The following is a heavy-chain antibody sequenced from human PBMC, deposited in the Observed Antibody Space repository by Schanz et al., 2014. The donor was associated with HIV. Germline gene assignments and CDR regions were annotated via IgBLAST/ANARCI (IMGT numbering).Heavy chain of an antibody. V-gene: IGHV1-18*01. CDR1: GYTFTSYG. Sequence: QVQLVQSGAEVKKPGASVKVSCKASGYTFTSYGISWVRQAPGQGLEWMGWISAYNGNTNYAPKFQGRVTMTRDTSTTTVYMELRSLRSDDRAVYYCSRGVKWEGLMDVWGQGTTVTVSS. D-gene: IGHD1-26*01. CDR3: SRGVKWEGLMDV. CDR2: ISAYNGNT. J-gene: IGHJ6*02.